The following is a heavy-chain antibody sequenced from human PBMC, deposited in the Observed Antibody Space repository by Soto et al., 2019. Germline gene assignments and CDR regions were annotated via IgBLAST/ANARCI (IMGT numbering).Heavy chain of an antibody. D-gene: IGHD6-13*01. J-gene: IGHJ4*02. CDR2: ISVYSGNT. CDR3: ARDHSLNLDY. CDR1: SDTFINYA. V-gene: IGHV1-18*01. Sequence: QVQLVQSGAEVNQAGASVKVSCKTPSDTFINYAISWVRQAPGQGLEWMGSISVYSGNTNYAQKFQGRVTMTTDTSTSTAYMEVRSLRFDDTAVYYCARDHSLNLDYWGQGTLVTVPS.